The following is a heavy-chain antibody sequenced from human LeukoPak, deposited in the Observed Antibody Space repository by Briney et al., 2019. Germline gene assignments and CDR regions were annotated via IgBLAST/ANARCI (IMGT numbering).Heavy chain of an antibody. CDR2: IYYSGST. J-gene: IGHJ4*02. CDR3: ARDLTSFDY. Sequence: SGTLSLTCTVSGGSISSGDYYWSWIRQPPGKGLEWIGYIYYSGSTNYNPSLKSRVTISVDTSKNQLSLKLTSVTAADTAVYYCARDLTSFDYWGQGTLVTVSS. CDR1: GGSISSGDYY. V-gene: IGHV4-61*08. D-gene: IGHD3-9*01.